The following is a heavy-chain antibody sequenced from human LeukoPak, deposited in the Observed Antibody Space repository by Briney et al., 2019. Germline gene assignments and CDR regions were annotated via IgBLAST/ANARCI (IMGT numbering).Heavy chain of an antibody. Sequence: SVKVSCKASGGTFSSYAISWVRQAPGQGLEWMGGIIPIFGTANYAQKFQGRVTITADESTSTAYMELSSLRSEDTAVYYCARDRITMVRGVIKAYYGMDVWGQGTTVTVSS. CDR2: IIPIFGTA. J-gene: IGHJ6*02. V-gene: IGHV1-69*13. D-gene: IGHD3-10*01. CDR3: ARDRITMVRGVIKAYYGMDV. CDR1: GGTFSSYA.